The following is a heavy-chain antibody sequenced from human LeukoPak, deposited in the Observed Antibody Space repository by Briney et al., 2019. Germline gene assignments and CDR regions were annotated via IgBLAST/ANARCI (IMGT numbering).Heavy chain of an antibody. CDR2: IDYSGGDT. CDR1: GFTLSSYE. J-gene: IGHJ3*02. D-gene: IGHD6-6*01. V-gene: IGHV3-23*01. Sequence: GGSLRLSCTASGFTLSSYEMSWIRQAPGKGLEWVSSIDYSGGDTHYADSVKGRFTISRDNSKNTLYLQMNSLRAEDTAVYYCAKCLHSSSSCGAFDIWGQGTMVTVSS. CDR3: AKCLHSSSSCGAFDI.